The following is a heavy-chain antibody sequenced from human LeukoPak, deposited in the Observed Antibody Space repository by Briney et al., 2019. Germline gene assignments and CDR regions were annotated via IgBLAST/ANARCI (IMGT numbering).Heavy chain of an antibody. CDR1: GFTFSSYW. V-gene: IGHV3-7*01. CDR3: AELGITMIGGV. CDR2: IKQEGSEK. D-gene: IGHD3-10*02. Sequence: GGSLRLSCAASGFTFSSYWMSWVRQAPGKGLEWVANIKQEGSEKYYVDSVKGRFTISRDNAKNSLYLQMNSLRAEDTAVYYCAELGITMIGGVWGKGTTVTISS. J-gene: IGHJ6*04.